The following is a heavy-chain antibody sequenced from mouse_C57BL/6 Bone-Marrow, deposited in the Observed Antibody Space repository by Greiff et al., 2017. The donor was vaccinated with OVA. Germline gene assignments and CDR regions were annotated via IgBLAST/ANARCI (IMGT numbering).Heavy chain of an antibody. D-gene: IGHD2-4*01. CDR3: ARNDYDDAVAY. J-gene: IGHJ3*01. CDR2: ISYDGSN. Sequence: DVKLQESGPGLVKPSPSLSLTCSVTGYSITSGYYWNWIRQFPGNKLEWMGYISYDGSNNYNPSLKNRISITRDTSKNQFFLKLNSVTTEDTATYYCARNDYDDAVAYWGQGTLVTVSA. V-gene: IGHV3-6*01. CDR1: GYSITSGYY.